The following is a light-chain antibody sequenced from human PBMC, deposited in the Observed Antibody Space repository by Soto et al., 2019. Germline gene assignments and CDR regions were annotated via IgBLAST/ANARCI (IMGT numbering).Light chain of an antibody. CDR1: QSVGSN. CDR2: GSS. V-gene: IGKV3-15*01. CDR3: QQYNNWPTWT. Sequence: EIVLTQSPATLSVSPGERFTLSCLARQSVGSNLAWDQQKPGQAPRLLIYGSSTRATGIPARFSGSGSETEFTLTISSLQAEDSAVYFCQQYNNWPTWTFGQGTKVDIK. J-gene: IGKJ1*01.